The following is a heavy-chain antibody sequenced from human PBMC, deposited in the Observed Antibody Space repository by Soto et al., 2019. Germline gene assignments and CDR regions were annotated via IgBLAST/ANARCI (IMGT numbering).Heavy chain of an antibody. J-gene: IGHJ4*02. Sequence: GASVKVSCKASGYTFTSYAMHWVRQAPGQRLEWMGWINAGNGNTKYSQKFQGRVTITRDTSASTAYMELSSLRSEDTAVYYCTMGSLDYRHYVFDYWGQGTLVPVSS. CDR2: INAGNGNT. D-gene: IGHD3-10*01. CDR3: TMGSLDYRHYVFDY. CDR1: GYTFTSYA. V-gene: IGHV1-3*01.